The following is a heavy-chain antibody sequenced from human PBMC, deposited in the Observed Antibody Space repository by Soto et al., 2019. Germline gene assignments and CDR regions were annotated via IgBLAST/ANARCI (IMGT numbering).Heavy chain of an antibody. V-gene: IGHV4-39*01. CDR3: LILVGAASRHTDSDS. J-gene: IGHJ4*02. CDR1: GGSMDNSHYF. CDR2: VYYSGGA. D-gene: IGHD1-26*01. Sequence: PSETLSLTCNVSGGSMDNSHYFWAWVRQPPGKGLEFIGSVYYSGGAYYSPSLKSRVTVSVDTPKNQLSLRVNSVTAADTAVYYFLILVGAASRHTDSDSWGQGILVTVSS.